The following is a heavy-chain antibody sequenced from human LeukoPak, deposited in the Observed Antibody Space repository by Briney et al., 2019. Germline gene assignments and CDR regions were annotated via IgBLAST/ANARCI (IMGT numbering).Heavy chain of an antibody. D-gene: IGHD6-19*01. V-gene: IGHV1-8*01. CDR2: MNPSSGNT. CDR3: ARSVYTRIAVTEGATNWFDP. J-gene: IGHJ5*02. Sequence: ASVKVSCKAPGYTFTSYDINWVRQATGQGLEWMGWMNPSSGNTGYAQKFQGRVTMTRDTSTSTVYMELSGLRSEDTAVYYCARSVYTRIAVTEGATNWFDPWGQGTLVTVSS. CDR1: GYTFTSYD.